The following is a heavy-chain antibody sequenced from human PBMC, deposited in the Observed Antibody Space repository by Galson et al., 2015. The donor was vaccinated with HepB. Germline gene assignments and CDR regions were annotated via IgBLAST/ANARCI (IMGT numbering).Heavy chain of an antibody. Sequence: QSGAEVKKPGESLRISCKGSGYSFTNYWISWVRQMPGKGLEWMGRVDPSDSYSDYSPSFQGHVSISVDKSISTAYLQWSSLKASDTAIYYCARQVVGAANFEYWGQGTLVTVSS. D-gene: IGHD2-15*01. J-gene: IGHJ4*02. CDR2: VDPSDSYS. CDR3: ARQVVGAANFEY. CDR1: GYSFTNYW. V-gene: IGHV5-10-1*01.